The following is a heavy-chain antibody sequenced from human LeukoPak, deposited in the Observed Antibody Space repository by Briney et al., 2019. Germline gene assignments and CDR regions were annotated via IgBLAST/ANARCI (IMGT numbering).Heavy chain of an antibody. Sequence: SETLSLTCSVSGGSITTSDHYWGWIRRPPGKRLEWIPSIYHTGTTPYNPALKSRISISVDQSSNQLPLRLRSVTAADTAVYFCARHFYFFHVSGHVFDLWGQGTVVTVSS. D-gene: IGHD2-15*01. CDR1: GGSITTSDHY. V-gene: IGHV4-39*01. CDR3: ARHFYFFHVSGHVFDL. CDR2: IYHTGTT. J-gene: IGHJ3*01.